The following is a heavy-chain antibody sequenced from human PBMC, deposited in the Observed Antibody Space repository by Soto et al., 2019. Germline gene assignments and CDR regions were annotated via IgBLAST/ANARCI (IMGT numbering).Heavy chain of an antibody. CDR1: GGSISPYY. D-gene: IGHD4-17*01. Sequence: QVQLQESGPGLVKPSETLSLTCTVSGGSISPYYWSWIRQPPGKGLEWIGYIYYSGSTKYNPSLKRRVTISVDRTKNHFSLRLSSVTPADTAVYYCVRVGGYYGDYPNFDLWGQGTLVTVSS. J-gene: IGHJ4*02. CDR2: IYYSGST. CDR3: VRVGGYYGDYPNFDL. V-gene: IGHV4-59*01.